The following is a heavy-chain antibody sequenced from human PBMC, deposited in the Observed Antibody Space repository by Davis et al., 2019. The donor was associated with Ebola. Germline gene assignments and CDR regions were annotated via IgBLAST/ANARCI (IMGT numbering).Heavy chain of an antibody. CDR1: GFIFSSYA. CDR3: AKVHPPTTVTTGWFDP. CDR2: ISVRSIT. D-gene: IGHD4-17*01. V-gene: IGHV3-23*01. J-gene: IGHJ5*02. Sequence: GESPTISRAASGFIFSSYAMSWVRQAPGKGLEWVSSISVRSITYHADSVKGRFTISRDNSKNTLYLQMNSLRAEDTAVYYCAKVHPPTTVTTGWFDPWGQGTLDTVSS.